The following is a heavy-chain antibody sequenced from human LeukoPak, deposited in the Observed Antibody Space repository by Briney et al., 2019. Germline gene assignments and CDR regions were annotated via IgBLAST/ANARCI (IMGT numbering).Heavy chain of an antibody. CDR2: ISYNGGST. CDR3: AKPPNNGAYYYGMDV. Sequence: GGSLRLSCAASGFTFTNYAMSWVRQAPGKGLEWVSAISYNGGSTYYSDSVKGRFTISRDNSKNTVYLQMNSLRAEDTAVYYCAKPPNNGAYYYGMDVWGKGTTVTVSS. V-gene: IGHV3-23*01. D-gene: IGHD3-16*01. J-gene: IGHJ6*04. CDR1: GFTFTNYA.